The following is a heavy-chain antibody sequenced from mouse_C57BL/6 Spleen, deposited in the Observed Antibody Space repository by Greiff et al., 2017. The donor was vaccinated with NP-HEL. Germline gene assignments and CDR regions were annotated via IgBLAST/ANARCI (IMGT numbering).Heavy chain of an antibody. J-gene: IGHJ3*01. D-gene: IGHD1-1*01. V-gene: IGHV1-80*01. Sequence: VQLQQSGAELVKPGASVKISCKASGYAFSSYWMNWVKQRPGKGLEWIGQIYPGDGDTNYNGKFKGKATLTADKSSSTAYMQLSSLTCEDSAVYYCDRGDLGRQRSPWFAYWGQGTLVTVSA. CDR3: DRGDLGRQRSPWFAY. CDR1: GYAFSSYW. CDR2: IYPGDGDT.